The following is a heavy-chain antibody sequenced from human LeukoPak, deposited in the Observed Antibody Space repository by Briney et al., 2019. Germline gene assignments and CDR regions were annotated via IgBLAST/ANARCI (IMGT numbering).Heavy chain of an antibody. J-gene: IGHJ3*02. D-gene: IGHD4-23*01. CDR3: AKDSEASITPLSAFDI. CDR1: GFSFRNYA. Sequence: GGSLRLSCAASGFSFRNYAISWVRQAPGKGLEWVSSISGSGGSTYSADSVKGRFTISRENSNNTLYLQMNSLRADDTAMYYCAKDSEASITPLSAFDIWGQGTMVTVSS. V-gene: IGHV3-23*01. CDR2: ISGSGGST.